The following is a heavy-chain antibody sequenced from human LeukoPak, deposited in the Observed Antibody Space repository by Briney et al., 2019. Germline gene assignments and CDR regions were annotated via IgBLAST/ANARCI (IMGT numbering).Heavy chain of an antibody. CDR1: GGTFNSYA. CDR3: GSGLDGGYYYAVRGYGDAVDM. D-gene: IGHD3-22*01. V-gene: IGHV1-69*05. CDR2: IIPIFGTA. J-gene: IGHJ3*02. Sequence: ASVKVSCKASGGTFNSYAISWVRQAPGHGLEWMGGIIPIFGTANYAQKFQGRVTITTDESTSTAYMELSSLRSEDPAVYYCGSGLDGGYYYAVRGYGDAVDMWGQGTMVTVSS.